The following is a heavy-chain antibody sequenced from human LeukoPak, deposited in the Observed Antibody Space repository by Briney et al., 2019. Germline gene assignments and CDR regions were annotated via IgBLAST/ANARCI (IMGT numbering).Heavy chain of an antibody. CDR2: VFSDGAI. V-gene: IGHV4-61*02. CDR1: GDSISSGNYY. Sequence: SETLSLTCNVSGDSISSGNYYWNWIRQPAGKGLEWIGRVFSDGAITYNPSLKSRLTISVDSSKNQFSLTLTSVTAADTAVYYCARLGLGYDSSGYWYYWGQGTLVTVSS. J-gene: IGHJ4*02. D-gene: IGHD3-22*01. CDR3: ARLGLGYDSSGYWYY.